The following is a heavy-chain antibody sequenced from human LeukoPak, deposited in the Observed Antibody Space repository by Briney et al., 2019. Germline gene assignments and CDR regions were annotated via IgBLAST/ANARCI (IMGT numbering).Heavy chain of an antibody. J-gene: IGHJ5*02. D-gene: IGHD3-22*01. CDR1: GYTFTGYY. Sequence: ASVKVSCKASGYTFTGYYMHWVRQAPGQGLEWMGWINPNSGGTNYAQKFQGRVTMTRDTSISTAYMELSRLRSDDTAVYYCARDDLLHRNLFDPWGQGTLVTVSS. V-gene: IGHV1-2*02. CDR2: INPNSGGT. CDR3: ARDDLLHRNLFDP.